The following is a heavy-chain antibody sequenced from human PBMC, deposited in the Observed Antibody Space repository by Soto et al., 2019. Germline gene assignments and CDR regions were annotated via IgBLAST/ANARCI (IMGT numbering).Heavy chain of an antibody. Sequence: GGSLRLSCAASGFTFSSYAMSWVRQAPGKGLEWVSAISGSGGSTYYADSVKGRFTISSANSKNTLYLQMNSLRAEDTAVYYCAKGRYSSSWYGDYWGQGTLVAVSS. CDR3: AKGRYSSSWYGDY. D-gene: IGHD6-13*01. CDR2: ISGSGGST. CDR1: GFTFSSYA. J-gene: IGHJ4*02. V-gene: IGHV3-23*01.